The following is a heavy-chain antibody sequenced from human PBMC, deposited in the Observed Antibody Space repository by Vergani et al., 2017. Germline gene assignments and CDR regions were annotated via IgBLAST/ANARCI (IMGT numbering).Heavy chain of an antibody. V-gene: IGHV3-30*02. CDR3: ASGPYDFWSGYYT. CDR1: GFTFSSYG. CDR2: IRYDGSNK. D-gene: IGHD3-3*01. Sequence: QVQLVESGGGVVQPGGSLRLSCAASGFTFSSYGMHWVRQAPGKGLEWVAFIRYDGSNKYYADSVKGRFAISRDNSKNTLYLQMNSLRAEDTAVYYCASGPYDFWSGYYTWGQGTLVTVSS. J-gene: IGHJ5*02.